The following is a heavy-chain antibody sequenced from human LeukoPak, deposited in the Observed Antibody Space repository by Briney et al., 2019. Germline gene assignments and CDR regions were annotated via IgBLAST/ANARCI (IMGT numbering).Heavy chain of an antibody. D-gene: IGHD3-3*01. Sequence: GGSLRLSCAASGFTFSSYWMHWVRQAPGKGLEWVSAISGSGGSTYYADSAKGRFTISRDNSKNTLYLQMNSLRAEDTAVYYCAKDLYLRGYDFWSGYSPEAFDIWGQGTMVTVSS. CDR2: ISGSGGST. CDR1: GFTFSSYW. CDR3: AKDLYLRGYDFWSGYSPEAFDI. J-gene: IGHJ3*02. V-gene: IGHV3-23*01.